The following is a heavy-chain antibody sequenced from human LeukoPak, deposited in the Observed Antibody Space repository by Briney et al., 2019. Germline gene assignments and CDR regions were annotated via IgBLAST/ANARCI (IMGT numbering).Heavy chain of an antibody. D-gene: IGHD3-22*01. CDR1: GFTFSHFW. CDR3: AREYYDSSGYYRSYFDY. J-gene: IGHJ4*02. CDR2: ISGSGGST. V-gene: IGHV3-23*01. Sequence: GGSLRLSCIASGFTFSHFWMSWVRQAPGKGLEWVLTISGSGGSTYYADSVKGRFTISRDNSKNTLYLQMNSLRAEDTAVYYCAREYYDSSGYYRSYFDYWGQGTLVTVSS.